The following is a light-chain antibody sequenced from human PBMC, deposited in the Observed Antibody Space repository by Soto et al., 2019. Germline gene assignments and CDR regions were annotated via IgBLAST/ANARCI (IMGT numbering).Light chain of an antibody. Sequence: SYELTQPPSVSVAPGKTASISCGGNNIGSKGVQWYQQKPGQAPVLVIYSDTDLPPVIPERFSGSNSANLATLTISRVEAGDEAHYYSHVWDSGSAHVVFGGGTKLTVL. V-gene: IGLV3-21*04. J-gene: IGLJ2*01. CDR3: HVWDSGSAHVV. CDR1: NIGSKG. CDR2: SDT.